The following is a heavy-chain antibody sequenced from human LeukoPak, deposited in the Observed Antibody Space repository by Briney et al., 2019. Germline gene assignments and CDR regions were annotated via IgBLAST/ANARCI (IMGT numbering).Heavy chain of an antibody. V-gene: IGHV4-4*02. CDR3: ARLVGSSSYYFDY. Sequence: PSGTLSLTCAVSGGSISSSNWWSWVRQPPGKGLEWIGEIYDSGSTNYNPSLKSRVTISVDTSKNQFSLKLSSVTAADTAVYYCARLVGSSSYYFDYWGQGTLVTVSS. J-gene: IGHJ4*02. CDR2: IYDSGST. D-gene: IGHD6-13*01. CDR1: GGSISSSNW.